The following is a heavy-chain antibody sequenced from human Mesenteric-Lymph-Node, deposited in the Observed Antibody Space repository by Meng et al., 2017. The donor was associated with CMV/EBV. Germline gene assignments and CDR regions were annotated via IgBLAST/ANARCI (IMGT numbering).Heavy chain of an antibody. CDR2: IYYSGST. J-gene: IGHJ5*02. CDR1: GGSIRTSSYY. Sequence: SETLSLTCSVSGGSIRTSSYYWGWFRQPPGKGLEWIGSIYYSGSTYYNPSLKSRVTISVDTSKNQFSLKLSSVTAADTAVYYCARGASFEPAAIFWFDPWGQGTLVTVSS. CDR3: ARGASFEPAAIFWFDP. V-gene: IGHV4-39*07. D-gene: IGHD2-2*01.